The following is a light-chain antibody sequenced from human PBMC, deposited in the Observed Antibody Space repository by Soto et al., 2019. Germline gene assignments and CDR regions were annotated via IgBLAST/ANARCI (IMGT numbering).Light chain of an antibody. Sequence: EIVMTQSPATLSVSPGERATLSCRASQSVSSNLAWYQQKPGQAPRLLIYVESTSANGIPVRFSGSGSGTEFTLTISSLQSADFAVYYCQQYNNWPRTFGQATQVEIK. CDR2: VES. V-gene: IGKV3-15*01. J-gene: IGKJ1*01. CDR3: QQYNNWPRT. CDR1: QSVSSN.